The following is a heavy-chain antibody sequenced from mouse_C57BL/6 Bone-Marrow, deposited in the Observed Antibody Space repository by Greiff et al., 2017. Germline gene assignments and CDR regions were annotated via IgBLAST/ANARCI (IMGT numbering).Heavy chain of an antibody. D-gene: IGHD1-1*01. CDR1: GYTFTSYW. CDR2: IHPNSGST. V-gene: IGHV1-64*01. Sequence: QVQLKQPGAELVKPGASVKLSCKASGYTFTSYWMHWVKQRPGQGLEWIGMIHPNSGSTNYNEKFKSKATLTVDKSSSTAYMQLSSLTSEDSAVYYCARGGPYYYGRAMDYWGQGTSVTVSS. J-gene: IGHJ4*01. CDR3: ARGGPYYYGRAMDY.